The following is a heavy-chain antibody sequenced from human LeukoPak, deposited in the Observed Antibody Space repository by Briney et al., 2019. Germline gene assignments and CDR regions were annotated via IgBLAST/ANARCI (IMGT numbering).Heavy chain of an antibody. D-gene: IGHD2-2*01. CDR1: GFTFDDYA. CDR2: IRWNSGSI. CDR3: AKGGYQSFYYFDY. J-gene: IGHJ4*02. V-gene: IGHV3-9*01. Sequence: PGGSLRLSCAASGFTFDDYAMHWVRQAPGKGLEWVSGIRWNSGSIGYADSLKGRFTIYRDNAKNSLYLQMNSLRAEDTALYYCAKGGYQSFYYFDYWGQGTLVTVSS.